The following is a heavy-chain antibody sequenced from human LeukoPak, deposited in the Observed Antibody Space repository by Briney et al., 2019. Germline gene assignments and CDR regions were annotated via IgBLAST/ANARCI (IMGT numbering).Heavy chain of an antibody. D-gene: IGHD2-2*01. Sequence: APVKVSCKASGYTFTGYYMHWVRQAPGQGLEWMGWINPNSGGTNYAQKFQGRVTMTRDTSISTAYMELSRLRSDDTAVYYCARDYARRAYYFDYWGQGTLVTVSS. J-gene: IGHJ4*02. CDR2: INPNSGGT. V-gene: IGHV1-2*02. CDR1: GYTFTGYY. CDR3: ARDYARRAYYFDY.